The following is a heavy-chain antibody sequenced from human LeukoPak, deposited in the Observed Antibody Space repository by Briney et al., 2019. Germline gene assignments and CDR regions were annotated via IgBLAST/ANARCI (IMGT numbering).Heavy chain of an antibody. J-gene: IGHJ4*02. D-gene: IGHD6-19*01. CDR1: GFTFNNYV. CDR3: TKVRPPPGSGWYGGDDS. CDR2: IKISGYA. V-gene: IGHV3-23*05. Sequence: GGSLRLSCTASGFTFNNYVMSWVRQAPGKGLEWVSSIKISGYADYADSVKGRFTISRDNSKNTLYLQMNSLRVEDTAVYYCTKVRPPPGSGWYGGDDSRGQGTLVTVSS.